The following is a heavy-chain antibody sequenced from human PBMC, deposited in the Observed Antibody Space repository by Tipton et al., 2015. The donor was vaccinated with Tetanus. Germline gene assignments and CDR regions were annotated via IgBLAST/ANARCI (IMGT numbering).Heavy chain of an antibody. CDR3: AREMGTGFGAFDN. V-gene: IGHV5-51*01. CDR1: GYRFTSYW. Sequence: QSGAEVKKPGESLKISCKGSGYRFTSYWIGWVRQMPGKGLEWMGIIFPGDSNTRYSPSFQGQVTISADKSSSTAYLQWSSLKASDTAMYYGAREMGTGFGAFDNWGRGTMVTVSS. CDR2: IFPGDSNT. D-gene: IGHD5-24*01. J-gene: IGHJ3*02.